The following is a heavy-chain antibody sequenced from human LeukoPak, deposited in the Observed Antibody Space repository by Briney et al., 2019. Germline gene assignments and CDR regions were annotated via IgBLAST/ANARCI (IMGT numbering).Heavy chain of an antibody. V-gene: IGHV3-64D*09. CDR1: GFTFSTYA. J-gene: IGHJ4*02. Sequence: PGGSLSLTCSASGFTFSTYAMHWVRQAPGKGLEHVSTINTNGDGTYYADSVKGRFTISRDNSKRTLYLQMSSLRAEDTAVYYCVKDLRGGGYYARFDYWGQGTLVTVSS. CDR2: INTNGDGT. CDR3: VKDLRGGGYYARFDY. D-gene: IGHD3-10*01.